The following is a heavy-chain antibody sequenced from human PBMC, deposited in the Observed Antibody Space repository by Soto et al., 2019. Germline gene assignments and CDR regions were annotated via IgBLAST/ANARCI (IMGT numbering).Heavy chain of an antibody. CDR1: GFNISDYG. Sequence: QVQLVESGGGVVQPGGSLRLSCAVSGFNISDYGMHWVRQVPGKGLEWVALLRYDGNRKSYGDSVKGRFTLSRDKSKNTLYVQMDRLRAEDTVVYYCARDRIDFYAMDVWGQGTTVTVSS. V-gene: IGHV3-30*02. J-gene: IGHJ6*02. CDR3: ARDRIDFYAMDV. CDR2: LRYDGNRK. D-gene: IGHD2-15*01.